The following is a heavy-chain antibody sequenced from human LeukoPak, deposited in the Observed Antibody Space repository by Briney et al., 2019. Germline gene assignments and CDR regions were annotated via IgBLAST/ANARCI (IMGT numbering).Heavy chain of an antibody. CDR1: GGSISSYY. CDR3: AQSLGSSTWMGNWFDP. Sequence: PSETLSLTCTVSGGSISSYYWSWIRQPPGKGLEYIGYIYYTGSTNYSPSLKSRATISVDTSRNQFSLKLSSVTAADTAVYYCAQSLGSSTWMGNWFDPWGQGTLVTVSS. D-gene: IGHD6-13*01. CDR2: IYYTGST. J-gene: IGHJ5*02. V-gene: IGHV4-59*08.